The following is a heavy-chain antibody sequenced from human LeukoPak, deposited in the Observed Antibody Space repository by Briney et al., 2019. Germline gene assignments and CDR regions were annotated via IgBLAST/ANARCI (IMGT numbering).Heavy chain of an antibody. Sequence: PGGSLRLSCAASGFTFSSYSMNWVRQAPGKGLEWVSSISYRSSDIEYADSVKGRFTISRDNAKQSLYLQMSSLRAEDTAVYYCARVYSSSWYSGYLYMDVWGKGTTVTVS. J-gene: IGHJ6*03. CDR2: ISYRSSDI. CDR3: ARVYSSSWYSGYLYMDV. V-gene: IGHV3-21*01. CDR1: GFTFSSYS. D-gene: IGHD6-13*01.